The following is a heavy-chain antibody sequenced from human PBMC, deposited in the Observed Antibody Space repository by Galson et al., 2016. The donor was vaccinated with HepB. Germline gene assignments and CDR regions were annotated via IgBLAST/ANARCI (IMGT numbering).Heavy chain of an antibody. CDR1: GFTFFDYA. D-gene: IGHD6-13*01. CDR3: AKGRSLSAAVSIWFDP. J-gene: IGHJ5*02. V-gene: IGHV3-23*01. Sequence: SLRLSCAASGFTFFDYALSWVRQAPGKGLEWVSSISGSGGSTFYADSVKGRFTISRDNSKNTVYLQMNSLRVEDTAVYYCAKGRSLSAAVSIWFDPWGQGTLATVSS. CDR2: ISGSGGST.